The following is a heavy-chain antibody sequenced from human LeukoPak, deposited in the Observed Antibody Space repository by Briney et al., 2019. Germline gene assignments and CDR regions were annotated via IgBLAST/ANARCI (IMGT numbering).Heavy chain of an antibody. CDR3: ARKGSNDYTNTFDY. CDR2: IGSGSNTI. J-gene: IGHJ4*02. D-gene: IGHD4-11*01. V-gene: IGHV3-48*02. Sequence: PGGSLRLSCAASGFAFSSYAMNWVRQAPVKGLEWVSYIGSGSNTINYADSVKGRLTISRDNAKNSLYLQMNSLRDEDTAVYYCARKGSNDYTNTFDYWGQGTLVTVSS. CDR1: GFAFSSYA.